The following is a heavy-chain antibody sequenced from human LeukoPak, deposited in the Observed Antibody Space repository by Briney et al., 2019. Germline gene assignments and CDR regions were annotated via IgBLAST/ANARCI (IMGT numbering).Heavy chain of an antibody. Sequence: ASVKVSCKASGYTFTDYYMHWVRQAPGQGLEWMGWISAYNGNTNYAQKLQGRVTMTTDTSTSTVYMDLRSLTSDDTAMYFCARDERRLAAGTEHYFDYWGQGTLVTVSS. CDR1: GYTFTDYY. D-gene: IGHD6-13*01. V-gene: IGHV1-18*04. CDR3: ARDERRLAAGTEHYFDY. CDR2: ISAYNGNT. J-gene: IGHJ4*02.